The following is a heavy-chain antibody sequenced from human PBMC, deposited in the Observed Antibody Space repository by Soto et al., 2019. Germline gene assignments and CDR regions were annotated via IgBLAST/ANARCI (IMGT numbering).Heavy chain of an antibody. CDR1: GFSYNNYA. D-gene: IGHD3-10*01. V-gene: IGHV3-30*04. CDR3: SKDVRASYYIGMDD. CDR2: VSSDGNTK. Sequence: QMQLVESGGGVVQPGGSLSLLCAASGFSYNNYAMHWVRQAPGKGLDWVAVVSSDGNTKDYADSVKCRFTISRENSNNTLYLQMNRLRPEDTAVYYCSKDVRASYYIGMDDLGQGTKVSVS. J-gene: IGHJ6*02.